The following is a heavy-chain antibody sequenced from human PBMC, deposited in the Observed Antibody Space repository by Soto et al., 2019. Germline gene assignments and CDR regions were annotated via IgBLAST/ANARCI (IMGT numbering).Heavy chain of an antibody. D-gene: IGHD2-8*01. CDR1: GFTFSSYA. CDR2: ISRDGSVT. Sequence: GGSLRLSCAASGFTFSSYAMSWVRQAPGKGLEWVANISRDGSVTYYVDSVKGRFTISRDNSKNTLYLQMDSLRAEDMAVYYCARDRCTNGVCYAPSDYWGQGTLVTVSS. J-gene: IGHJ4*02. V-gene: IGHV3-7*01. CDR3: ARDRCTNGVCYAPSDY.